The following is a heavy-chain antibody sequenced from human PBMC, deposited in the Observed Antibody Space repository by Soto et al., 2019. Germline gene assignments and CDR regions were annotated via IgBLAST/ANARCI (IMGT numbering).Heavy chain of an antibody. CDR3: ARAGFCRGGSCSFDYFDY. Sequence: NPSETLSLTCTVSGGSVSSSSYYWNWIRQPPGKGLEWIAYIYYTGSTNYNPSLKSRVSISIDTSKNQFSLNLSSVSAADTAVYYCARAGFCRGGSCSFDYFDYWGQGALVTVSS. V-gene: IGHV4-61*01. CDR2: IYYTGST. J-gene: IGHJ4*02. D-gene: IGHD2-15*01. CDR1: GGSVSSSSYY.